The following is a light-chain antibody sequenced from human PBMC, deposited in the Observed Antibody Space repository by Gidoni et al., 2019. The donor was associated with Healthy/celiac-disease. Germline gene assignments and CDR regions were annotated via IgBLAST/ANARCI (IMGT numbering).Light chain of an antibody. CDR1: SSDVGGYTY. Sequence: QSALTQPASVSGPPGQPITISCTGTSSDVGGYTYVSWYQQHPGKAPKLMIYEVSNRPSGVSTRFSGSKSGNTASLTISGLQAEDEADYYCSSYTSSSTLGVFGGGTKLTVL. J-gene: IGLJ3*02. CDR3: SSYTSSSTLGV. V-gene: IGLV2-14*01. CDR2: EVS.